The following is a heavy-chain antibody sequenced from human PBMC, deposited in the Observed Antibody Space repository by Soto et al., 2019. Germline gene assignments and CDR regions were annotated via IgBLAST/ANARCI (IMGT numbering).Heavy chain of an antibody. V-gene: IGHV3-21*01. CDR1: GFTFSSYS. CDR2: ISSSSSYI. D-gene: IGHD1-26*01. CDR3: ARDSTATLNFDY. Sequence: GGSLRLCCAASGFTFSSYSMNWVRQAPGKGLEWVSSISSSSSYIYYADSVKGRFTISRDNAKNSLYLQMNSLRAEDTAVYYCARDSTATLNFDYWGQGTLVTVSS. J-gene: IGHJ4*02.